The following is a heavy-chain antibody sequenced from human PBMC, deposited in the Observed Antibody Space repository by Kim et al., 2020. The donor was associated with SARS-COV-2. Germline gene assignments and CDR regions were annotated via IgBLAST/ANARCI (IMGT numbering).Heavy chain of an antibody. Sequence: ASVKVSCKASGYTFTSYYMHWVRQAPGQGLEWMGIINPSGGSTSYAQKFQGRVTMTRDTSTSTVYMELSSLRSEDTAVYYCARGVIAAAGSSGNWFDPWGQGTLVTVSS. J-gene: IGHJ5*02. D-gene: IGHD6-13*01. CDR3: ARGVIAAAGSSGNWFDP. CDR2: INPSGGST. CDR1: GYTFTSYY. V-gene: IGHV1-46*01.